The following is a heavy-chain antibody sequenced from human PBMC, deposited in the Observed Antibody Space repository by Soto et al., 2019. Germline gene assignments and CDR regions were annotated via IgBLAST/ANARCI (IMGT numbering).Heavy chain of an antibody. V-gene: IGHV3-48*03. CDR3: ARIDDYGDYPFDY. Sequence: EVQLVESGGGLVQPGGSLRLSCAASGFTFSSYEMNWVRQAPGKGLEWVSYISSSGSTIYYADSVKGRFTLSRDNAKNSLYLQMNSLRAEDTAVYYCARIDDYGDYPFDYWGQGTLVTVSS. CDR2: ISSSGSTI. CDR1: GFTFSSYE. D-gene: IGHD4-17*01. J-gene: IGHJ4*02.